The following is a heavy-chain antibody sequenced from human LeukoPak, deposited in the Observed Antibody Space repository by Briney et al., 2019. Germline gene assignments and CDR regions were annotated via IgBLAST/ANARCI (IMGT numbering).Heavy chain of an antibody. CDR3: AKLLDFGYYGSGSYYKEAPGDY. J-gene: IGHJ4*02. CDR1: GYTLTELS. V-gene: IGHV1-24*01. D-gene: IGHD3-10*01. Sequence: ASVKVSCKVSGYTLTELSMHWVRQAPGKGLEWLGGFDPEDGEIIDAQKFQGRVTMTEDTSTDTAYMELSSLRSEDTAVYYCAKLLDFGYYGSGSYYKEAPGDYWGQGTLVTVSS. CDR2: FDPEDGEI.